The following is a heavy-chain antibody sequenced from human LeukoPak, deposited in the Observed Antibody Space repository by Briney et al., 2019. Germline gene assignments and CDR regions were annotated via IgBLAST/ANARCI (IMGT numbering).Heavy chain of an antibody. CDR3: ARKDYQGYSGSLTDAFDI. V-gene: IGHV1-69*01. D-gene: IGHD1-26*01. CDR2: IIPLFGTA. CDR1: GGTFSSYA. J-gene: IGHJ3*02. Sequence: ASVKVSCKASGGTFSSYAISWVRQAPGQGLEWMGGIIPLFGTANYAQKFQGRVTITADESTSTAYMELSSLRSEDTAVYYCARKDYQGYSGSLTDAFDIWGQGTMVTVSS.